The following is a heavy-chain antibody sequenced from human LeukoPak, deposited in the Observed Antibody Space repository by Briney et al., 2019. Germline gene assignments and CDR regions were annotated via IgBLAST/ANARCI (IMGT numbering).Heavy chain of an antibody. CDR1: GFTFSSHW. J-gene: IGHJ4*02. Sequence: GGSLRLSCVVSGFTFSSHWMSWVRQAPGKGLEWVTLISYDGYDKSYADSVRGRFTIPRDNSRNTLYLQMDSLRSEDTAVYYCARDFFPVVDSTWYEIGYWGQGTLVTVSS. V-gene: IGHV3-30-3*01. D-gene: IGHD2-21*01. CDR2: ISYDGYDK. CDR3: ARDFFPVVDSTWYEIGY.